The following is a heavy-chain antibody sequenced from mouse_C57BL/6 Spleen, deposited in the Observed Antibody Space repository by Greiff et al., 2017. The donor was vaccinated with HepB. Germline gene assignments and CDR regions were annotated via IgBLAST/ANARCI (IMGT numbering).Heavy chain of an antibody. J-gene: IGHJ3*01. D-gene: IGHD1-1*01. Sequence: QVTLKVSGAELARPGASVKLSCKASGYTFTSYGISWVKQRTGQGLEWIGEIYPRSGNTYYNEKFKGKATLTADKSSSTAYMELRSLTSEDSAVYFCAREDYGSSFAYWGQGTLVTVSA. CDR1: GYTFTSYG. CDR3: AREDYGSSFAY. V-gene: IGHV1-81*01. CDR2: IYPRSGNT.